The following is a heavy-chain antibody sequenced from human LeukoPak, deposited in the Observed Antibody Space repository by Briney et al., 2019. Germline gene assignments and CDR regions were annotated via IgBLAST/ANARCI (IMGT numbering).Heavy chain of an antibody. D-gene: IGHD3-16*01. V-gene: IGHV3-20*04. CDR1: GFTFDDCG. CDR2: INWNGGSI. J-gene: IGHJ4*02. Sequence: GGSLRLSCAASGFTFDDCGMSWVRQPPGKGLEWVSGINWNGGSIGYADSVKGRFTISRDNAKNTLYLLINSLRAEDTAVYYCARVRWGGLYYFDYWGQGTLVTVSS. CDR3: ARVRWGGLYYFDY.